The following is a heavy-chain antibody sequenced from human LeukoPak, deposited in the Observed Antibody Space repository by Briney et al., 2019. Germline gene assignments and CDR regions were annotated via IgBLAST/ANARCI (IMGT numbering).Heavy chain of an antibody. J-gene: IGHJ3*02. CDR2: IYPGDSDT. CDR1: GYSFTSYW. CDR3: ARREYYGSGSYYKSAFDI. V-gene: IGHV5-51*01. D-gene: IGHD3-10*01. Sequence: GESLKISCKGSGYSFTSYWIGWVRQMPGKGLEWMGIIYPGDSDTRYSPSFQGQVTISADKSISTAYLQWSSLKASDTAMYYCARREYYGSGSYYKSAFDIWGQGTMVTVSS.